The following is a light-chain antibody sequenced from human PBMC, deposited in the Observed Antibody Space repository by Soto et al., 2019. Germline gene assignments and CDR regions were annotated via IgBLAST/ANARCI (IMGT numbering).Light chain of an antibody. Sequence: DIQMTQSRSXLSXSVGDTVTITCRASQNIITWLVWYQQKPGKAPKLLIYDASSLQSGVPSRFSGSGSGTEFTLTISSLQPDDFATYYCQQYNSYPYTFGQGTKVDIK. J-gene: IGKJ2*01. CDR1: QNIITW. CDR3: QQYNSYPYT. V-gene: IGKV1-5*01. CDR2: DAS.